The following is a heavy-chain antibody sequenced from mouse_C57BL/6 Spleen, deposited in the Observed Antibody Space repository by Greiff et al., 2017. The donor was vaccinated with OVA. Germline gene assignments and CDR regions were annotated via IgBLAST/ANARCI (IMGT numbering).Heavy chain of an antibody. Sequence: VQLQQSGAELARPGASVKLSCKASGYTFTSYGISWVKQSTGQGLEWIGEIYPRSGNTYYNEKFKGRATLPTDKASSTAYMELRSLTSEDSAVYFCARCGTTDAMDYWGQGTSVTVSS. CDR2: IYPRSGNT. CDR3: ARCGTTDAMDY. D-gene: IGHD1-1*01. CDR1: GYTFTSYG. V-gene: IGHV1-81*01. J-gene: IGHJ4*01.